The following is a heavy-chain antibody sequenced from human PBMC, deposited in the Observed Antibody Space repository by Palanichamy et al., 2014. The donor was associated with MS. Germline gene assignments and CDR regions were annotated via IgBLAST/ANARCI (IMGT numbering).Heavy chain of an antibody. Sequence: ELQLVQSVGSLVLPGGSLRLSCTSSGFSFSSHSMSWVRQAPGKGLEWVSGISGSDGSTHYADSVKGRFTISRDNSKNTLYLQMNSLRAEDTAVYYCAKANGDDFWSGYFDYWGHGTLVTVSS. J-gene: IGHJ4*01. CDR2: ISGSDGST. D-gene: IGHD3-3*01. CDR1: GFSFSSHS. V-gene: IGHV3-23*04. CDR3: AKANGDDFWSGYFDY.